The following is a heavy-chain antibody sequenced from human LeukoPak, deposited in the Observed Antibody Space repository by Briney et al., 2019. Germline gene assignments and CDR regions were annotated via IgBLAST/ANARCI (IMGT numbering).Heavy chain of an antibody. CDR1: GFTFSSHG. CDR3: AKDRGTSLCDAFDI. J-gene: IGHJ3*02. CDR2: ITDSGGST. Sequence: TGGSLRLSCAASGFTFSSHGMNWVRQAPGKGLEWVSVITDSGGSTYYADSVKGRFTISRDNSKNTLYLQMNSLGAEDTAVYYCAKDRGTSLCDAFDIWGQGTMVTVSS. V-gene: IGHV3-23*01. D-gene: IGHD6-25*01.